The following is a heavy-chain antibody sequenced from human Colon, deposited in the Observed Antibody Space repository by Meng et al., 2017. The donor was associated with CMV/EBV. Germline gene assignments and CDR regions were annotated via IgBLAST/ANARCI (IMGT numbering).Heavy chain of an antibody. Sequence: ASVKVSCKASGYTFTNYGINWVRQAPGQGLEWMGWINTDNAKTNYAQRFQGRVTMTTDTFTSTAYMELRSLRSDDTAVYYCARESITMFRGVLDPWGPGTLVPVSS. V-gene: IGHV1-18*01. CDR1: GYTFTNYG. J-gene: IGHJ5*02. CDR2: INTDNAKT. D-gene: IGHD3-10*01. CDR3: ARESITMFRGVLDP.